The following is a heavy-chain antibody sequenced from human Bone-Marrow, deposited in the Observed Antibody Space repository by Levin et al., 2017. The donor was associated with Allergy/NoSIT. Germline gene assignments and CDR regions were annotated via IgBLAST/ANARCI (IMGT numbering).Heavy chain of an antibody. D-gene: IGHD4-11*01. Sequence: SETLSLTCTVSGASVSSGDYFWSWIRQSPGKGLQWIGYIYYSGSTYYNPSLQSRVTFSVDTSKKRFSLKMSSVTAADTAVYYCARDLDLQSAVWGQGTLVTVSS. CDR1: GASVSSGDYF. V-gene: IGHV4-30-4*01. CDR3: ARDLDLQSAV. J-gene: IGHJ4*02. CDR2: IYYSGST.